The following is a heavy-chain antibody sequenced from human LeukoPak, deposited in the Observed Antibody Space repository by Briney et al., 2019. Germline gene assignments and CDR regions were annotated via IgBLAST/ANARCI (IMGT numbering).Heavy chain of an antibody. CDR2: INHSGST. CDR1: GGSFSGYY. CDR3: ARHSNWNGGVDWFDP. D-gene: IGHD1-20*01. J-gene: IGHJ5*02. Sequence: SETLSLTCAVYGGSFSGYYWSWIRQPPGKGLEWIGEINHSGSTNYNPSLKSRVTISIDTSKNQLSLNLNSVTAADTAVYYCARHSNWNGGVDWFDPWGQGTQVTVSS. V-gene: IGHV4-34*01.